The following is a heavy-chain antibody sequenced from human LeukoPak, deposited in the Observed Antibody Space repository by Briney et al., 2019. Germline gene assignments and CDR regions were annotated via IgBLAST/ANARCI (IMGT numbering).Heavy chain of an antibody. J-gene: IGHJ4*02. CDR1: GGSISRYY. V-gene: IGHV4-59*01. CDR3: ARGRAYSSSCFDH. D-gene: IGHD6-6*01. CDR2: IYYSGST. Sequence: SETLSLTCTVSGGSISRYYWSWIRQPPGKGLEWIGYIYYSGSTNYNPSLKSRVTISLDTSKNQFSLKLSSVTAADTAVYYCARGRAYSSSCFDHWGQGTLVTVSS.